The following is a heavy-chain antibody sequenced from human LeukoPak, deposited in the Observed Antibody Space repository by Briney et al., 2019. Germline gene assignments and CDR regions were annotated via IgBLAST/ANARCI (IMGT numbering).Heavy chain of an antibody. CDR1: GGSISSGGYS. J-gene: IGHJ3*02. D-gene: IGHD3-10*01. CDR2: IYHSGST. Sequence: SETLSLTCAVSGGSISSGGYSWSWIRQPPGKGLEWIGYIYHSGSTYYNPSLKSRVTISVDTSKNQFSLRLSSVTAADTAVYYCARSQLLWFGELTVPDGFDIWGQGTMVTVSS. V-gene: IGHV4-30-2*01. CDR3: ARSQLLWFGELTVPDGFDI.